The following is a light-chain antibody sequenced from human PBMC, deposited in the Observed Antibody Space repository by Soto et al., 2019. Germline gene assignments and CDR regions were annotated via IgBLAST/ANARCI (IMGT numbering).Light chain of an antibody. J-gene: IGKJ5*01. V-gene: IGKV3-11*01. CDR2: DAS. Sequence: EIVLTQSPATLSLSLGERATLSCRASQSVRSYLAWYQQKPGQAPRLLIYDASNRATGIPARFSGSGSGTDFTLTIYSLEPEDFAVYYCQQRSDWPRVTFGQGTRLEIK. CDR3: QQRSDWPRVT. CDR1: QSVRSY.